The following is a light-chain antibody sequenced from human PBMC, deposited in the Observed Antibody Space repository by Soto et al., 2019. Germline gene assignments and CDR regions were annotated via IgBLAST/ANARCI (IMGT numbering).Light chain of an antibody. CDR3: GSYSSTDIPFV. CDR2: EVT. V-gene: IGLV2-14*01. Sequence: QSVPAQPSSVPGSPGQSTTITYTGTSTDVGGYNYVSWYQHHSGKAPKLLNYEVTNRPSGISDRFSGSKSVNTASLTISGLQAEDESDYYCGSYSSTDIPFVFGTGSKVAVL. CDR1: STDVGGYNY. J-gene: IGLJ1*01.